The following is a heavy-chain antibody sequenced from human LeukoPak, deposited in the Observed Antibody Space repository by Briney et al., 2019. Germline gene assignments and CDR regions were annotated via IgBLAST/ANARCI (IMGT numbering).Heavy chain of an antibody. CDR3: AKDIGDVGRRGYFDY. Sequence: PGGTLRLSCAASGFTFSSYGMSWVRQAPGKGLEWVSAISGSGGSTYYADSVKSRFTISRDNSKNMLYLQMNSLRAEDTAVYYCAKDIGDVGRRGYFDYWGQGTLVTVSS. CDR2: ISGSGGST. J-gene: IGHJ4*02. CDR1: GFTFSSYG. V-gene: IGHV3-23*01. D-gene: IGHD1-1*01.